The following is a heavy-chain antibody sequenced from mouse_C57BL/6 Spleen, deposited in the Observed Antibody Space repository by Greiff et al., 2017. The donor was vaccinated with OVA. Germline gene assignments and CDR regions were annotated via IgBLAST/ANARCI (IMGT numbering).Heavy chain of an antibody. CDR3: ARAQGAQSYFDD. V-gene: IGHV1-39*01. CDR1: GYSFTDYN. J-gene: IGHJ2*01. Sequence: EVQLVESGPELVKPGASVKISCKASGYSFTDYNMNWVKQSNGKSLEWIGVINPNYGTTSYNQKFKGKATLTVDQSSSTAYMQLNSLTSEDSAVYYCARAQGAQSYFDDWGQGTTLTVSS. CDR2: INPNYGTT. D-gene: IGHD3-2*02.